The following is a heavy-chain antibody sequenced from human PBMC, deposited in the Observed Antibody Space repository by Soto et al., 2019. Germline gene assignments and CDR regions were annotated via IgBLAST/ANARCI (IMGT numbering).Heavy chain of an antibody. J-gene: IGHJ1*01. CDR1: GGSFIGYY. D-gene: IGHD2-21*02. Sequence: SETLSLTCAVSGGSFIGYYYSWIRQPPGKGLEWIGEINHSGSSAYNPSLKSRVTISVDTSKNQFSLKLSSVTAADTAVYYCARDTAEGYCGGDCYSEYFQHWGQGTLVTVSS. V-gene: IGHV4-34*01. CDR2: INHSGSS. CDR3: ARDTAEGYCGGDCYSEYFQH.